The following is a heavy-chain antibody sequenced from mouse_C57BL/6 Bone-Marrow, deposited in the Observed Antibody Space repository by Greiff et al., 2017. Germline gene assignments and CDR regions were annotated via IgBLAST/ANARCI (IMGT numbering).Heavy chain of an antibody. D-gene: IGHD1-1*01. CDR3: ARHEESLDYYGSSPAWFAY. CDR2: FYPGSGSI. CDR1: GYTFTEYT. V-gene: IGHV1-62-2*01. Sequence: QVQLKESGAELVKPGASVKLSCTASGYTFTEYTIHWVKQRSGQGLEWIGWFYPGSGSIKYNEKFKDQATLTADQASSTVYMWLSRLTSEDSAVYFCARHEESLDYYGSSPAWFAYWGQGTLVTVSA. J-gene: IGHJ3*01.